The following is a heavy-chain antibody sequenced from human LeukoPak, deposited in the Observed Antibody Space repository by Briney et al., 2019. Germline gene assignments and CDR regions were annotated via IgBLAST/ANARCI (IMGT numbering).Heavy chain of an antibody. V-gene: IGHV3-15*01. CDR3: TTAGVGAIPYYYYGMDV. D-gene: IGHD1-26*01. CDR1: GFTFSNAW. CDR2: IKSKTDGGTT. Sequence: PGGSLRLSCAASGFTFSNAWMSWVRQAPGKGLEWVGRIKSKTDGGTTDYAAPVKGRFTISRDDSKNTLYLQMNSLKTEDTAVYYCTTAGVGAIPYYYYGMDVWGQGTTVTVSS. J-gene: IGHJ6*02.